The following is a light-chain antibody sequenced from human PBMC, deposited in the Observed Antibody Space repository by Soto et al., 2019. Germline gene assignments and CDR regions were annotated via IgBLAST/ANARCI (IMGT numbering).Light chain of an antibody. CDR1: QSISSW. CDR2: DAS. CDR3: QQYNRYSRT. V-gene: IGKV1-5*01. J-gene: IGKJ1*01. Sequence: DIQMTQSPSTLSASVGARVTITCRASQSISSWLAWYQQKPGKAPKVLIYDASSLKSGVPSRFSGSGSGTEFTITISSLQPDDVETYYCQQYNRYSRTFGQGTKVDIK.